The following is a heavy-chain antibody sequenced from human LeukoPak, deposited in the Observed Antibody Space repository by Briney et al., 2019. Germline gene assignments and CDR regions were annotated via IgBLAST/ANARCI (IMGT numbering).Heavy chain of an antibody. CDR1: GGSLSGYY. CDR3: AREASGWPFDY. Sequence: SETLSLTCAVYGGSLSGYYWSWIRQPPGKGLEWIGEINHSGSTNYNPSLKSRVTISVDTSKNQFSLKLSSVTAADTAVYYCAREASGWPFDYWGQGTLVTVSS. J-gene: IGHJ4*02. V-gene: IGHV4-34*01. D-gene: IGHD6-19*01. CDR2: INHSGST.